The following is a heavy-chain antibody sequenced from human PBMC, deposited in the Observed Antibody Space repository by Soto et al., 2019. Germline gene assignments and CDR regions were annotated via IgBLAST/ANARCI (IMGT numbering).Heavy chain of an antibody. D-gene: IGHD6-6*01. CDR2: IYYSGST. Sequence: PSETLSLTCAVSGGSISSGGYYWSWIRQHPGKGLEWIGYIYYSGSTYYNPSLKSRVTISVDTSKNQFSLKLSSVTAADTAVYYFAREPYSSSSRRYYYGMDVWGQGTTVTVSS. CDR1: GGSISSGGYY. CDR3: AREPYSSSSRRYYYGMDV. J-gene: IGHJ6*02. V-gene: IGHV4-31*11.